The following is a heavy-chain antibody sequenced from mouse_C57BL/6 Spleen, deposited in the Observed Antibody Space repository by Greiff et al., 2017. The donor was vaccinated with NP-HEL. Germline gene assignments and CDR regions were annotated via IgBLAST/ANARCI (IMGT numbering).Heavy chain of an antibody. CDR3: ARRGVGHYYAMDY. D-gene: IGHD1-1*02. V-gene: IGHV5-15*01. Sequence: EVQRVESGGGLVQPGGSLKLSCAASGFTFSDYGMAWVRQAPRKGPEWVAFISNLAYSIYYADTVTGRFTISRENAKNTLYLEMSSLRSEDTAMYYCARRGVGHYYAMDYWGQGTSVTVSS. CDR2: ISNLAYSI. CDR1: GFTFSDYG. J-gene: IGHJ4*01.